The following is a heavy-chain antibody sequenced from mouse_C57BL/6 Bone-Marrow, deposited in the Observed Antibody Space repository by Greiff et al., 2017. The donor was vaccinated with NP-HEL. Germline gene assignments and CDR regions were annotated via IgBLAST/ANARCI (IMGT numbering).Heavy chain of an antibody. CDR1: GFTFSSYA. D-gene: IGHD2-5*01. V-gene: IGHV5-4*01. CDR3: ARGSNYGHYYAMDY. J-gene: IGHJ4*01. Sequence: EVQLQESGGGLVKPGGSLKLSCAASGFTFSSYAMSWVRQTPEKRLEWVATISDGGSYTYYPDNVKGRFTISRDNAKNNLYLQMSHLKSEDTAMYYCARGSNYGHYYAMDYWGQGTSVTVSS. CDR2: ISDGGSYT.